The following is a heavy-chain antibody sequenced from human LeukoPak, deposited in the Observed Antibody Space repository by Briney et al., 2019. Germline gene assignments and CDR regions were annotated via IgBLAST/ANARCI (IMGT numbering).Heavy chain of an antibody. D-gene: IGHD3-22*01. CDR2: ISGSGGST. CDR1: GFTFSSYA. V-gene: IGHV3-23*01. J-gene: IGHJ3*02. CDR3: AKDYYYDSSGYYRPGAFDI. Sequence: GGSLTLSCAASGFTFSSYAMSWVRQAPGKGLEWVSAISGSGGSTYYADSVKGRFTISRDNSKNTLYLQMNSLRAEDTAVYYCAKDYYYDSSGYYRPGAFDIWGQGTMVTVSS.